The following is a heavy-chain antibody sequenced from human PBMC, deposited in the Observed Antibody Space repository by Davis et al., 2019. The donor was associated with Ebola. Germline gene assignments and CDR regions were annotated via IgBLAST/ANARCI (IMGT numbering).Heavy chain of an antibody. Sequence: GRSLRLSCPASGFTSSSYAMHWVRQAPGKGLEWVAVISYDGSNKYYADSVKGRFTISRDNSKNTLYLQMNSLRAEDTAVYYCARASGYYYYYGMDVWGQGTTVTVSS. D-gene: IGHD1-14*01. CDR2: ISYDGSNK. CDR1: GFTSSSYA. CDR3: ARASGYYYYYGMDV. V-gene: IGHV3-30-3*01. J-gene: IGHJ6*02.